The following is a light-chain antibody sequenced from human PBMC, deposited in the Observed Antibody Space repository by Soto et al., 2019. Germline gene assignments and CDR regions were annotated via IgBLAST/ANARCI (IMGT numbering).Light chain of an antibody. Sequence: VVMTQSPLSLPVTLGEPASVSCRSSQSLVDNDVYSYLSWFQQRPGQSPRRLIYKISNRDSGVPDRFSGSGSDTDFTLKISRVEPEDVAVYYCMQGTHWPYTFGQGTQLEIK. CDR1: QSLVDNDVYSY. CDR2: KIS. V-gene: IGKV2-30*01. J-gene: IGKJ2*01. CDR3: MQGTHWPYT.